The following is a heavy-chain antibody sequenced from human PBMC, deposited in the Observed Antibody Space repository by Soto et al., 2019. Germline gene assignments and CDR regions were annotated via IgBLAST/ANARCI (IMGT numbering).Heavy chain of an antibody. CDR3: ARAYTLRLSSSGVGY. Sequence: ASVKVFCKASGYTFTSYYMHWVRQAPGQGLEWMGIINPSGGSTSYAQKFQGRVTMTRDTSTSTVYMELSSLRSEDTAVYYCARAYTLRLSSSGVGYWGQGTLVTVSS. CDR2: INPSGGST. V-gene: IGHV1-46*01. D-gene: IGHD6-6*01. J-gene: IGHJ4*01. CDR1: GYTFTSYY.